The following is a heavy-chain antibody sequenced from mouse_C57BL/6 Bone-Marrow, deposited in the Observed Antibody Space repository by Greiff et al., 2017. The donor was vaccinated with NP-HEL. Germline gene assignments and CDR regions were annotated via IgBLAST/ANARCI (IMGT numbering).Heavy chain of an antibody. J-gene: IGHJ1*03. CDR1: GFTFSSYG. D-gene: IGHD1-1*01. CDR3: ARTTVVATKYFDV. Sequence: EVQGVESGGDLVKPGGSLKLSCAASGFTFSSYGMSWVRQTPDKRLEWVATISSGGSYTYYPDSVKGRFTISRDNAKNTLYLQMSSLKSEDTAMYYCARTTVVATKYFDVWGTGTTVTVSS. V-gene: IGHV5-6*01. CDR2: ISSGGSYT.